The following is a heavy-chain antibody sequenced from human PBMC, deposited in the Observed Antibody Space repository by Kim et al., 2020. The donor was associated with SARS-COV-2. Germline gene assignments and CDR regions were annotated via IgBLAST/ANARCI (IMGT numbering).Heavy chain of an antibody. J-gene: IGHJ4*02. CDR1: GFTFSGWA. V-gene: IGHV3-23*01. D-gene: IGHD5-12*01. CDR3: AKAGGSRGYGNYYFDF. CDR2: IVSSGDRT. Sequence: GGSLRLSCAASGFTFSGWAMSWVRQAPGKGLEWVSSIVSSGDRTYYADSVKGRFTISKDNSKDTLYVQMNTLRAEDTAVYYCAKAGGSRGYGNYYFDFWGQGPLVTVSS.